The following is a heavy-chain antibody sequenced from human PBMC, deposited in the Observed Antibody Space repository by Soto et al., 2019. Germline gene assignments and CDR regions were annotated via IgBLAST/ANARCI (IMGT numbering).Heavy chain of an antibody. D-gene: IGHD3-10*01. Sequence: SETLSLTCTVSGGSITSGDYYCSWIRQPPGKGLEWIGYIYYSGSTYYNPSLKSRITMSADTSKNQLSLNLSSVTAADTAMYYCARDIGSYAYGEGYWGQGIKVTVSS. CDR3: ARDIGSYAYGEGY. J-gene: IGHJ4*02. V-gene: IGHV4-30-4*01. CDR2: IYYSGST. CDR1: GGSITSGDYY.